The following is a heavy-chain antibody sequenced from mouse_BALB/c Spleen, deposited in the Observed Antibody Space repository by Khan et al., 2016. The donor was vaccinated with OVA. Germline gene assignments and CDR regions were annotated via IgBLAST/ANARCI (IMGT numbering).Heavy chain of an antibody. CDR2: INTYTGEP. CDR1: GYTFTNYG. CDR3: ARGGRRAMDY. V-gene: IGHV9-3-1*01. J-gene: IGHJ4*01. D-gene: IGHD3-3*01. Sequence: QIQLVQSGPELKKPGETVKISCKASGYTFTNYGMNWVKQAPGKGLKWMGWINTYTGEPTYADDFKGRFAFSLETSTTTAYLQINNLKNEDTATYFWARGGRRAMDYWGQGTSVTVSS.